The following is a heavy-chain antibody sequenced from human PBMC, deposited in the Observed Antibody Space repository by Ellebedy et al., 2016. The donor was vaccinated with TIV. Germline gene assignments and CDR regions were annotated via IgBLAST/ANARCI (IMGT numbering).Heavy chain of an antibody. J-gene: IGHJ5*02. CDR3: ARGRFDT. Sequence: SETLSLXXAVYGGSFSGYYWTWIRQPPGKGLEWIGEINHSGSTNYNPSLKSRVTISVDTSKNQFSLKLSSVTAADTAVYYCARGRFDTWGQGTLVTVSS. CDR1: GGSFSGYY. CDR2: INHSGST. V-gene: IGHV4-34*01.